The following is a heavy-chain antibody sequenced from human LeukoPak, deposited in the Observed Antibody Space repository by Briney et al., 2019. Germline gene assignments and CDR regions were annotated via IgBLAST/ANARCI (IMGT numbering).Heavy chain of an antibody. Sequence: GGSLRLSCAASGFTFTSAWMSWVRQAPGKGLEWVTNIKHDGSEKYYVDSVKGRFTISRDNAKNSVYLQMNSLRAEDTAVYYCAKDLYRNVFDYWGQGTLVTVSS. CDR3: AKDLYRNVFDY. J-gene: IGHJ4*02. CDR2: IKHDGSEK. V-gene: IGHV3-7*03. D-gene: IGHD1-26*01. CDR1: GFTFTSAW.